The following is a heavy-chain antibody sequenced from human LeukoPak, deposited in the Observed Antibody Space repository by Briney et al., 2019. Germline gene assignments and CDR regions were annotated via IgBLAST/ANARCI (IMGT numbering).Heavy chain of an antibody. CDR3: ARLYCTRTSCYFLDP. D-gene: IGHD2-2*01. CDR2: IYNTGRT. CDR1: GGSVRSISYY. J-gene: IGHJ5*02. Sequence: PSETLSLTCSVSGGSVRSISYYWSWIRQSPGKGLEWIGYIYNTGRTNYNASLNSRVTISLYTSKNQFSLKLSSLTAADTAMYYCARLYCTRTSCYFLDPWGQGTLVIVSS. V-gene: IGHV4-61*01.